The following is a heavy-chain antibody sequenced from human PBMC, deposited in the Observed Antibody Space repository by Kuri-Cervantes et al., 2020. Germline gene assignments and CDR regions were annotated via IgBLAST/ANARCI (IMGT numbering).Heavy chain of an antibody. V-gene: IGHV3-33*01. CDR3: ARGRYSSSWYVPYYYGMDV. J-gene: IGHJ6*02. CDR1: GFTFSSYG. Sequence: GESLKISCAASGFTFSSYGMHWVRQAPGKGLEWVAVIWYDGSNKYYADSVKGRFTISRDNSKNTLYLQMNSLRAEDTAVYYCARGRYSSSWYVPYYYGMDVWGQGTTVTVSS. CDR2: IWYDGSNK. D-gene: IGHD6-13*01.